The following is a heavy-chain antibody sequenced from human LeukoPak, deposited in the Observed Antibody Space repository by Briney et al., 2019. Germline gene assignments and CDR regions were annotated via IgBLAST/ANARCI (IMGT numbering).Heavy chain of an antibody. V-gene: IGHV3-11*01. CDR1: GFTFSDYY. J-gene: IGHJ4*02. CDR2: ISSSGSII. Sequence: GGSLRLSCAASGFTFSDYYMSWIRQAPGKGLEWVSYISSSGSIIYYADSVKGRFTISRDNSKNTLYLQMNRLRAEDTAVYYCAKVPLIAAPKHFDYWGQGTLVTVSS. D-gene: IGHD6-13*01. CDR3: AKVPLIAAPKHFDY.